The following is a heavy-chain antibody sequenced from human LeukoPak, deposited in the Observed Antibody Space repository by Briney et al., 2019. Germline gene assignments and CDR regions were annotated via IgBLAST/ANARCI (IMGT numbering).Heavy chain of an antibody. Sequence: GGSLRLSCAASGFTFSNYALSWVRQAPGKGLEGVSSVNDNGRDTYYADSVRGRFTISRDNSRNTLFLQMNSLKAEDTAIYFCARDPYRSWNYLFDFWGQGTLVTVSS. CDR3: ARDPYRSWNYLFDF. CDR1: GFTFSNYA. CDR2: VNDNGRDT. D-gene: IGHD1-7*01. V-gene: IGHV3-23*01. J-gene: IGHJ4*02.